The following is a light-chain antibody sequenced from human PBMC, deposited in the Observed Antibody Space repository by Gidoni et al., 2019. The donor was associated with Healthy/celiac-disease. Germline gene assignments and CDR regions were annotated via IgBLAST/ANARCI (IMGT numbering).Light chain of an antibody. V-gene: IGKV3-20*01. Sequence: EIVLTQSTGTLSLSPGERATLSCRASQSVSSSYLAWYQQKPGQAPRLLIYGASNRATGIPDRFSGSGSGTDFTLTISRLEPEDFAVYYCQQYGSSPTYTFGQGTKLEIK. J-gene: IGKJ2*01. CDR2: GAS. CDR3: QQYGSSPTYT. CDR1: QSVSSSY.